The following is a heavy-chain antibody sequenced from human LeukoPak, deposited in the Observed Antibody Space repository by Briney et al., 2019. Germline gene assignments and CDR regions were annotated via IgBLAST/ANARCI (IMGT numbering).Heavy chain of an antibody. CDR1: GFTFSSYW. Sequence: GGSLRLSCAASGFTFSSYWMSWVRQAPGKGLEWVANIKQDGSEKYYADSVKGRFTISRDNAKNTLYLQMNSLRAEDTAVYYCARDIALSIVGARRHFDYWGQGPLLTVPS. CDR2: IKQDGSEK. D-gene: IGHD1-26*01. CDR3: ARDIALSIVGARRHFDY. V-gene: IGHV3-7*01. J-gene: IGHJ4*02.